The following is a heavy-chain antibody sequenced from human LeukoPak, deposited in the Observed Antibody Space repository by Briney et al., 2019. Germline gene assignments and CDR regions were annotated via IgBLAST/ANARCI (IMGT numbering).Heavy chain of an antibody. V-gene: IGHV3-53*01. D-gene: IGHD3-10*01. J-gene: IGHJ3*02. Sequence: GGSLRLSCAASGFTVSNNYMSWFRQAPGKGLEGVSSIYRGDTTYYADSVRGRFTISRDNSKNTLYLQMNSLRAEDEAVYYCARDPLWFGELFLHAFDIWGQGTMVTVSS. CDR3: ARDPLWFGELFLHAFDI. CDR2: IYRGDTT. CDR1: GFTVSNNY.